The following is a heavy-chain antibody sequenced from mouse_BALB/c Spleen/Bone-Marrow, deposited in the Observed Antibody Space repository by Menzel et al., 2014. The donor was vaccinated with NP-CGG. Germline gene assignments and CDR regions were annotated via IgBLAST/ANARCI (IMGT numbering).Heavy chain of an antibody. CDR3: TRSWDRYYFDY. CDR2: IYPGNSDT. Sequence: VQLKQSGTVLARPGASVKMSCKASDYTFTSYWVHWVKQRPGQGLEWIGAIYPGNSDTSYNQKFKGKAKLTAVTSTSTAYMELSSLTNEDSAVYYCTRSWDRYYFDYWGQGTSLTVSS. V-gene: IGHV1-5*01. CDR1: DYTFTSYW. J-gene: IGHJ2*02. D-gene: IGHD3-3*01.